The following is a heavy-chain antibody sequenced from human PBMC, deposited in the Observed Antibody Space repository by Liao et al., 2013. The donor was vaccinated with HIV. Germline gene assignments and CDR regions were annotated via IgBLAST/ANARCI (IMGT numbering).Heavy chain of an antibody. D-gene: IGHD3-22*01. CDR2: MYHSGAT. CDR1: GDSIIYGGYS. Sequence: QVQLQESGPGLVKPSQTLSLICAVSGDSIIYGGYSWSWIRQPPGKGLEWIGYMYHSGATYYNPSLKSRVTISADRSINQFSLRLNSVTAADTAIYYCARAVSSDNYHDAFDIWGQGTLVTVSS. V-gene: IGHV4-30-2*01. CDR3: ARAVSSDNYHDAFDI. J-gene: IGHJ3*02.